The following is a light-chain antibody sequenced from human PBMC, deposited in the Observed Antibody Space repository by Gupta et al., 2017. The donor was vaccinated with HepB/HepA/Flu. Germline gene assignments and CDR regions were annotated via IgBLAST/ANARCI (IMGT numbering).Light chain of an antibody. CDR2: KVS. CDR1: QSLEYSDGDTY. J-gene: IGKJ2*03. V-gene: IGKV2-30*01. CDR3: MQGTQWPPS. Sequence: DVVMTQSPLSLPVTLGQPASISCRSSQSLEYSDGDTYLNWFPQRPGQSPRRLIYKVSNRDSGVPDRFSGSGSGTDFTLKISRVEAEDVGVYYCMQGTQWPPSFGQGTKLEMK.